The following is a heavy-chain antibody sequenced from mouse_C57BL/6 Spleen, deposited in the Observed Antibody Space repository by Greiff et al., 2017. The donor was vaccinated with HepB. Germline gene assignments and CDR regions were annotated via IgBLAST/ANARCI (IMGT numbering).Heavy chain of an antibody. CDR3: ARKEDTAQAFDY. V-gene: IGHV1-19*01. J-gene: IGHJ2*01. CDR2: INPYNGGT. CDR1: GYTFTDYY. Sequence: EVQLQQSGPVLVKPGASVKMSCKASGYTFTDYYMNWVKQSHGKSLEWIGVINPYNGGTSYTQKFKGKATLTVDKSSSTAYMELNSLTSEDSAVYYCARKEDTAQAFDYWGQGTTLTVSS. D-gene: IGHD3-2*02.